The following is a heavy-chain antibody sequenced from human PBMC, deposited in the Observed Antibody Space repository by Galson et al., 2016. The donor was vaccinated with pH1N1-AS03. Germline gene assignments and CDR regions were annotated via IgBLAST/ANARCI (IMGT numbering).Heavy chain of an antibody. D-gene: IGHD3-16*01. CDR3: ARPRLNYFDN. J-gene: IGHJ4*02. CDR1: GYRFTNYW. Sequence: QSGAEVKKPGESLKISCKGSGYRFTNYWIGWARQMPGKGLEWMGIIYPGNSDSRYNKSFQGQVTISADPSISTVYLQWSSLQASDTAMYYCARPRLNYFDNWGQGTLVTVSS. V-gene: IGHV5-51*03. CDR2: IYPGNSDS.